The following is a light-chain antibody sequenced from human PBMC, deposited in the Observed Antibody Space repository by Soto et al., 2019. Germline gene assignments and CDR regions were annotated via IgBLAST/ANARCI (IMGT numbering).Light chain of an antibody. J-gene: IGKJ2*01. CDR1: QSVSRSY. V-gene: IGKV3-20*01. CDR2: IAS. Sequence: EVVLTQSPGTLSLSPGERATLSCWASQSVSRSYLAWYQQKPGQAPRLLIYIASSGATGIPDRFSGSGSGTDFTLTISRLEPEDFAMYYCQQYGSSPYTFGQGTKLEIK. CDR3: QQYGSSPYT.